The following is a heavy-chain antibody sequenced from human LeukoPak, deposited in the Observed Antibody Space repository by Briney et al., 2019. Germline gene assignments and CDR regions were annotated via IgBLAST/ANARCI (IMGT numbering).Heavy chain of an antibody. V-gene: IGHV3-9*03. CDR2: ISWNSGSI. CDR3: AKASADLYFDY. D-gene: IGHD2-2*01. CDR1: GFTFDDYA. Sequence: GRSLRLSCAASGFTFDDYAMEWVRQAQGKGLEWVSGISWNSGSIVYADSVKGRFTISRDNAKNSLYLQMNSLRAEDMALYYCAKASADLYFDYWGQGTLVTVSS. J-gene: IGHJ4*02.